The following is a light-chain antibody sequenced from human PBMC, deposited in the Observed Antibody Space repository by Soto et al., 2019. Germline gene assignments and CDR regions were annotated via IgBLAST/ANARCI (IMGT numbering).Light chain of an antibody. CDR3: QQYGSSGT. Sequence: EIVLTQSPGPLALSPGESAALSSRASQSVSNNYLAWYQQKPGQAPRLLIYGASNRATGIPDRFSGSGSGTDFTLTISRLEPEDFAVYYCQQYGSSGTFGQGTKVDIK. CDR2: GAS. V-gene: IGKV3-20*01. J-gene: IGKJ1*01. CDR1: QSVSNNY.